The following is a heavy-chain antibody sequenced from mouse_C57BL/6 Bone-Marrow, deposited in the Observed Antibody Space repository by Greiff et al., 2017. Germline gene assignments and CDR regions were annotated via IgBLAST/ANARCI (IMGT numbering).Heavy chain of an antibody. CDR1: GFNIKDDY. Sequence: VQLQQSGAELVRPGASVKLSCTASGFNIKDDYMHWVKQRPEQGLEWIGWIDPENGDTEYASKFQGKATITADTSSNTAYLQLSSLTSEDTAVYYCTTRITTVVATPAWFAYWGQGTLVTVSA. V-gene: IGHV14-4*01. J-gene: IGHJ3*01. CDR2: IDPENGDT. CDR3: TTRITTVVATPAWFAY. D-gene: IGHD1-1*01.